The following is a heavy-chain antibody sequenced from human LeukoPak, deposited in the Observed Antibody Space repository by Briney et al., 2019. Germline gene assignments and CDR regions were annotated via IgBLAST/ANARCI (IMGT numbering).Heavy chain of an antibody. Sequence: GASVKVSCKASGGTFSSYAISWVRQATGQGLEWMGGIIPIFGTANYAQKFQGRVTITTDESTSTAYMELSSLRSEDTAVYYCATSPSAIGYNWNYHYYYYYMDVWGKGTTVTVSS. D-gene: IGHD1-7*01. CDR2: IIPIFGTA. CDR1: GGTFSSYA. CDR3: ATSPSAIGYNWNYHYYYYYMDV. V-gene: IGHV1-69*05. J-gene: IGHJ6*03.